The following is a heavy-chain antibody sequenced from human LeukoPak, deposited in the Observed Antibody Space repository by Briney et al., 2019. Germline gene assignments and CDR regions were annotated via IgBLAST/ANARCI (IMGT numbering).Heavy chain of an antibody. Sequence: GGSLRLSCAASGFTFSSYSMNWVRQAPGKGLEWVSSISSSSSYIYYADSVKGRFTISRDNAKNSLYLQMNSLRAEDTAVYYCARGRGYSYGYDYWGQGTLDTVSS. D-gene: IGHD5-18*01. V-gene: IGHV3-21*01. CDR2: ISSSSSYI. CDR3: ARGRGYSYGYDY. CDR1: GFTFSSYS. J-gene: IGHJ4*02.